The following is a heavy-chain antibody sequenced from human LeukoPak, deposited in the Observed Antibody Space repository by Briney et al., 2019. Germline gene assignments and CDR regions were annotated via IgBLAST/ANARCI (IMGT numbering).Heavy chain of an antibody. D-gene: IGHD3-9*01. CDR1: GFTFSSYA. J-gene: IGHJ4*02. CDR3: AKGPYDILTGYYYFDY. CDR2: ISGSGGST. Sequence: GGSLRLSCAASGFTFSSYAMSWVRQAPGKGLEWVSAISGSGGSTYYADSVKGRFTISRDNSKNTLYLQMNSLRAEDTAVYYCAKGPYDILTGYYYFDYWGQGTLVTLSS. V-gene: IGHV3-23*01.